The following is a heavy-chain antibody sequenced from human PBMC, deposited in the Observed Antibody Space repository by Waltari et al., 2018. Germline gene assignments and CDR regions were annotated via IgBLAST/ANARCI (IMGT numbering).Heavy chain of an antibody. CDR1: GGSIDSFY. CDR2: IYYSGST. Sequence: QVQLQESGPGLVKPSETLSLTCTVSGGSIDSFYWSWIRQPPGKGLEWIGYIYYSGSTRYNPSLKSRVTISVDSSKNQFSLKLTSVTAADTAMYYCARENNQPNFRNAYYFDYWGQGILVTVSS. D-gene: IGHD2-2*01. CDR3: ARENNQPNFRNAYYFDY. J-gene: IGHJ4*02. V-gene: IGHV4-59*01.